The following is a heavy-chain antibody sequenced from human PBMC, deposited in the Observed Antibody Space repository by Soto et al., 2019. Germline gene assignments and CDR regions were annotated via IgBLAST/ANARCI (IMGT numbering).Heavy chain of an antibody. J-gene: IGHJ6*02. CDR2: ISGSGAGT. CDR1: GFTFSNYA. V-gene: IGHV3-23*01. Sequence: EVQLLESGGGLIQPGGSLRLSCAASGFTFSNYAMSWVRQAPGKGLEWVSGISGSGAGTYYADSVKGRFTISRDNSKNTLYLQMNSLRAEDTAVYYCAKQPYYDFWSGYNYGMDVWGQGTTVTIS. D-gene: IGHD3-3*01. CDR3: AKQPYYDFWSGYNYGMDV.